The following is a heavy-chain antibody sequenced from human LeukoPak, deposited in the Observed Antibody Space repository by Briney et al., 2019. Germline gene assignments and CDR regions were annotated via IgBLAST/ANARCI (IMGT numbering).Heavy chain of an antibody. CDR1: GFTFSSYS. Sequence: GGSLRLSCAASGFTFSSYSMNWVRQAPGKGLEWVSYISSSGSTIYYADSVKGRFTISRDNAKNSLYLQMNSLRAEDTAVYYCARVSTVTSSVAFDYWGQGTLVTVSS. CDR3: ARVSTVTSSVAFDY. CDR2: ISSSGSTI. V-gene: IGHV3-48*04. J-gene: IGHJ4*02. D-gene: IGHD4-17*01.